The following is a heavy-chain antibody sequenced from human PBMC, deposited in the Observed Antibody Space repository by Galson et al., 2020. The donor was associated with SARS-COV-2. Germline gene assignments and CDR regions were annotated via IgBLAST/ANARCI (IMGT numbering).Heavy chain of an antibody. V-gene: IGHV1-69*10. CDR1: GGTFSSYA. CDR3: AKDLGYYGSGSY. J-gene: IGHJ4*02. Sequence: SVKVSCKASGGTFSSYAISWVRQAPGQGLEWMGGIIPILGIANYAQKFQGRVTITADKSTSTAYMELSSLRSEDTAVYYCAKDLGYYGSGSYWGQGTLVTVSS. D-gene: IGHD3-10*01. CDR2: IIPILGIA.